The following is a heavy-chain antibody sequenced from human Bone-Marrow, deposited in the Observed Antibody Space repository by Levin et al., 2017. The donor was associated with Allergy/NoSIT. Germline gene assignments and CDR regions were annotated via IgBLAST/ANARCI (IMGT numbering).Heavy chain of an antibody. V-gene: IGHV3-30*03. D-gene: IGHD5-18*01. Sequence: PGGSLRLSCAASGFTFSSYGLHWVRQAPGKGLEWVAFISYDASEKFYAGAVRGRFTISRDKSKDTLFLQMNSLRAEDTAVYYCARTLDSYYFDYWGQGTLVTVSS. CDR3: ARTLDSYYFDY. CDR1: GFTFSSYG. J-gene: IGHJ4*02. CDR2: ISYDASEK.